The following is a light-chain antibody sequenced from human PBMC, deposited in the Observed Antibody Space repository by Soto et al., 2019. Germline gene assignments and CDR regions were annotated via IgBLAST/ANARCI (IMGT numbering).Light chain of an antibody. J-gene: IGLJ3*02. CDR2: DNT. CDR1: SANIGAGND. Sequence: QAVVTQPPSVSGAPGQRVTISCTGSSANIGAGNDVHWYQQRPGTAPKLVIYDNTNRPSGVPDRFSGSKSGTSASLAITGLQAEDEADYSCQSYDSSLSVVFGGGTQLTVL. V-gene: IGLV1-40*01. CDR3: QSYDSSLSVV.